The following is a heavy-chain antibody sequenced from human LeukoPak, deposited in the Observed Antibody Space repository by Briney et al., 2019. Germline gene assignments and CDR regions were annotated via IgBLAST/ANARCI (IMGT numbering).Heavy chain of an antibody. CDR2: ISSSSSYI. J-gene: IGHJ6*02. CDR1: GFTFSSYS. V-gene: IGHV3-21*01. Sequence: PGGSLRLSCAASGFTFSSYSMNWVRQAPGKGLEWVSSISSSSSYIYYADSVKGRFTISRDNAKNSLYLQMNSLRAEDTAVYYCVRFRRDYYYGLDVWGQGTTVTVSS. CDR3: VRFRRDYYYGLDV.